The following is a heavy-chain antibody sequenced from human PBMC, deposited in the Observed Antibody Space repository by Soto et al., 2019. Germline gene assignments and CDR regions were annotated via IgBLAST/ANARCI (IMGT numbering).Heavy chain of an antibody. D-gene: IGHD4-17*01. Sequence: QLQLQESGSGLVTPSQTLSLTCAVSGGSISSGGYSWNWIRQPPGKGLEWIGNIYHSGSTYYNASLKSRVTRSVDRSKNQFSLKLSSVTAADTAVYYCGRGDYANAFDIWGPGTIVTVS. V-gene: IGHV4-30-2*01. CDR3: GRGDYANAFDI. CDR1: GGSISSGGYS. CDR2: IYHSGST. J-gene: IGHJ3*02.